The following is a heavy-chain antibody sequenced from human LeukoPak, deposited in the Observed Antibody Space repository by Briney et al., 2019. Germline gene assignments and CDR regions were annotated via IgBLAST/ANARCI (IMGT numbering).Heavy chain of an antibody. J-gene: IGHJ6*02. Sequence: GASVKVSCKASGGTFSSYAISWVRQAPGQGLEWMGRIIPILGIANYAQKFQGRVTITADKSTSTAYMELSSLRSEDTAVYYCARDIVVNPYYYYGMDVWGQGTTVTVSS. V-gene: IGHV1-69*04. D-gene: IGHD2-15*01. CDR1: GGTFSSYA. CDR3: ARDIVVNPYYYYGMDV. CDR2: IIPILGIA.